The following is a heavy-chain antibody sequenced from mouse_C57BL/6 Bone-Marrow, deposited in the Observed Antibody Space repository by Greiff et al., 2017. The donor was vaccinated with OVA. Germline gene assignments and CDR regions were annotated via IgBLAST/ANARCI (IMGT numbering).Heavy chain of an antibody. D-gene: IGHD1-1*01. V-gene: IGHV1-81*01. CDR2: IYPRSGNT. Sequence: VQLQPSGAELARPGASVKLSCKASGYTFTSYGISWVKQRTGQGLEWIGEIYPRSGNTYYNEKFKGKATLTADKSSSTAYMELRSLTSEDSAVYFCAPYYYGSPFAYWGQGTLVTVSA. CDR3: APYYYGSPFAY. CDR1: GYTFTSYG. J-gene: IGHJ3*01.